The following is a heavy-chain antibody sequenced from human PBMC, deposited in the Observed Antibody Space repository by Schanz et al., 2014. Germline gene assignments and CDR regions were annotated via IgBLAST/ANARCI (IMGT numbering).Heavy chain of an antibody. D-gene: IGHD3-10*01. V-gene: IGHV3-30*18. Sequence: VQLVESGGGLVQPGESLRLSCAASGFTFSTYSMNWVRQAPGKGLEWVAIISLDGSNQYYADSVKGRFSVSRDNSKNTLYLQMNSLRADDTAVYYCAKDQLANYRGSGYNWFDPWGQGTLVTVSS. CDR2: ISLDGSNQ. CDR1: GFTFSTYS. CDR3: AKDQLANYRGSGYNWFDP. J-gene: IGHJ5*02.